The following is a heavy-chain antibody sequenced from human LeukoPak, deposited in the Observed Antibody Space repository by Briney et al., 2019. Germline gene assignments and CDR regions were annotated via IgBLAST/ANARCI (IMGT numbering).Heavy chain of an antibody. V-gene: IGHV4-39*07. CDR2: IYYSGST. CDR3: ARGESWIIDY. J-gene: IGHJ4*02. Sequence: SETLSLTCTVSGGSISSSSYYWGWIRQPPGKGLEWIGSIYYSGSTYYNPSLKSRVTISVDTSKNQFSLKLSSVTAADTAVYYCARGESWIIDYWGQGTLVTVSS. D-gene: IGHD5-12*01. CDR1: GGSISSSSYY.